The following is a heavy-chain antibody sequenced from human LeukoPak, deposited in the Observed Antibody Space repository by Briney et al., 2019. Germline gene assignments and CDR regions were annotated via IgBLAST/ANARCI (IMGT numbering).Heavy chain of an antibody. CDR3: ANTAETWGSAFDI. CDR1: GFTVNTNH. J-gene: IGHJ3*02. CDR2: ISASGTYT. V-gene: IGHV3-23*01. D-gene: IGHD7-27*01. Sequence: GGSLRLSCAASGFTVNTNHMHWVRQAPGKGLEWVSTISASGTYTYYADSVRGRFTISRDNSKNTLYLEMNSLRAEDTAVYYCANTAETWGSAFDIWGQGTMVTVSS.